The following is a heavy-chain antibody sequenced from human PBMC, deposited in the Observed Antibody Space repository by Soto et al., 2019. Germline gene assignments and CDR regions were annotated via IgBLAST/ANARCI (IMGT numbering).Heavy chain of an antibody. CDR2: ISGSGGST. Sequence: TGGSLRLSCAASGFTFSSYAMSWVRQAPGKGLEWVSAISGSGGSTYYADSVKGRFTISRDNSKNTLYLQMNSLRAEDTAVYYCAKGDYYDSSGYYYYYGMDVWGQGTTVTV. D-gene: IGHD3-22*01. V-gene: IGHV3-23*01. CDR3: AKGDYYDSSGYYYYYGMDV. CDR1: GFTFSSYA. J-gene: IGHJ6*02.